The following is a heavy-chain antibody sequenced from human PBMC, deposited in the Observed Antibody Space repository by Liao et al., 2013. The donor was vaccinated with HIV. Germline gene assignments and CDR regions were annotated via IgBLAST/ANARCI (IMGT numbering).Heavy chain of an antibody. V-gene: IGHV4-4*07. Sequence: QVQLQESGPRLVKPSETLSLTCTVSGGSIRSYFWSWIRQPAGKGLEWIGRIYTSGSTNYNPSLKSRVTMSVDTSKHQFSLRLSSVTATDTAVYYCASDPGQGVFDTWGQGTVVTVSS. J-gene: IGHJ3*02. CDR1: GGSIRSYF. CDR2: IYTSGST. D-gene: IGHD2-8*01. CDR3: ASDPGQGVFDT.